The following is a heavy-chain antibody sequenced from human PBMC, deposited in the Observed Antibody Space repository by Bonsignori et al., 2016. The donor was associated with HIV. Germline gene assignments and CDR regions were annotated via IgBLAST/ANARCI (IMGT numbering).Heavy chain of an antibody. Sequence: EVQLVESGGTLVQTGGTLRLSCAASGFTFSSYGMSWVRQAPGKGLEWVSGISGTGVSTYYADSVKGRFTISRDNSKNTLFLQMNSLRAEDTAVYYCAKVSVYGVHRGRFDYWGQGTPVTVSS. CDR1: GFTFSSYG. D-gene: IGHD4-17*01. V-gene: IGHV3-23*04. J-gene: IGHJ4*02. CDR3: AKVSVYGVHRGRFDY. CDR2: ISGTGVST.